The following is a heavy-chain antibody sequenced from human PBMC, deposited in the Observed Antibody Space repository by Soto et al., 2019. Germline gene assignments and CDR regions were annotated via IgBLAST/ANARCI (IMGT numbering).Heavy chain of an antibody. D-gene: IGHD6-19*01. CDR3: ARVAGLAGHV. V-gene: IGHV3-7*01. Sequence: EAQLMESGGGLVQPGGSLRLSCAASGFTFSSYWMSWVRQAPGKGLEWVANIKQDGGDKYYVDSVKGRFIISRDNAKNSLYLQMDSRRAEDTAVYYCARVAGLAGHVWGQGTLVNVSS. J-gene: IGHJ4*02. CDR2: IKQDGGDK. CDR1: GFTFSSYW.